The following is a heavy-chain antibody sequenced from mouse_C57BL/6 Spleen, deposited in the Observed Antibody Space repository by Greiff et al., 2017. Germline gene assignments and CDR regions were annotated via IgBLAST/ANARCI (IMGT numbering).Heavy chain of an antibody. CDR1: GFNIKDYY. V-gene: IGHV14-1*01. J-gene: IGHJ3*01. Sequence: VHVKQSGAELVRPGASVKLSCTASGFNIKDYYMHWVKQRPEQGLEWIGRIDPEDGDTEYAPKFQGKATMTADTSSNTAYLQLSSLTSEDTAVYYCTHYSPPGFAYWGQGTLVTVSA. CDR3: THYSPPGFAY. CDR2: IDPEDGDT. D-gene: IGHD1-1*01.